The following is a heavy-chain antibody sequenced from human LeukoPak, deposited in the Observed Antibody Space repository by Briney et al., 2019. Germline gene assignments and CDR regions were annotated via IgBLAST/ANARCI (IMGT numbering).Heavy chain of an antibody. CDR1: GRSISSGDYY. CDR2: IYYSGST. D-gene: IGHD2-8*01. Sequence: PSETLSLTCTVSGRSISSGDYYWSWIRQPPGKGLEWIGYIYYSGSTYYNPSLKRRVTISVDTSKNQFSLKLSSVTAADTAVYYCANGVEYFDYWGQGTLVTVSS. CDR3: ANGVEYFDY. V-gene: IGHV4-30-4*01. J-gene: IGHJ4*02.